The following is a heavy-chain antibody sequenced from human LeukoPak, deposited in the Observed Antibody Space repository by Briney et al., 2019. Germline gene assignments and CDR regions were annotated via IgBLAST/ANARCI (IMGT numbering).Heavy chain of an antibody. J-gene: IGHJ3*02. V-gene: IGHV1-2*02. CDR2: INPNSGGT. D-gene: IGHD5-18*01. Sequence: GASVKVSCKASGYTFTGYYMHWVRQAPGQGLEWMGWINPNSGGTNFAQKFQGRLTMTRDTSISTAYMELRRLRSDDTAVYYCARSRGYSYGYRDAFDIWGQGTMVTVSS. CDR1: GYTFTGYY. CDR3: ARSRGYSYGYRDAFDI.